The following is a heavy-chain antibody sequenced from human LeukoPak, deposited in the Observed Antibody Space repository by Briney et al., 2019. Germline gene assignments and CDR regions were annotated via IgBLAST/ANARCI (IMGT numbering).Heavy chain of an antibody. D-gene: IGHD6-13*01. CDR1: GGSISSYY. CDR3: ARVFQQLPHDAFDI. V-gene: IGHV4-4*07. Sequence: SETLSLTCTVSGGSISSYYWSWIRQPAGKGLEWIGRIYTSGSTNYNPSLKSRVTMSVDTSKNQFSLKLSSVTAADTAVYYCARVFQQLPHDAFDIWGQGTMVTVSS. CDR2: IYTSGST. J-gene: IGHJ3*02.